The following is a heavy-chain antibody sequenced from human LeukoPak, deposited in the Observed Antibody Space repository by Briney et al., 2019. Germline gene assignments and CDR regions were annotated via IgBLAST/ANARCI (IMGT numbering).Heavy chain of an antibody. CDR3: ARTNRPTYYYGSGSYYAGYYFDY. Sequence: SQTLSLTCTVSGGSISSGGYYWSWIRQHPGKGLEWIGYIYYSGSTYYNPSLKSRVTISVDTSKNQFSLKLSSVTAAVTAVYYCARTNRPTYYYGSGSYYAGYYFDYWGQGTLVTVSS. J-gene: IGHJ4*02. CDR1: GGSISSGGYY. D-gene: IGHD3-10*01. V-gene: IGHV4-31*03. CDR2: IYYSGST.